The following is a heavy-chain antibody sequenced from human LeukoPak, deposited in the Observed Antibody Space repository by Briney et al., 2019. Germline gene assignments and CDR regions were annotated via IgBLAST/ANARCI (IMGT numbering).Heavy chain of an antibody. CDR2: IYTSGGT. Sequence: SETLSLTCTVSGGSISSYYWSWIRQPAGKGLEWIGRIYTSGGTNYNPSLKSRVTMSVDTSKNQFSLKLSSVTAADTAVYYCARVHDSSGYYSNFDYWGQGTLVTVSS. V-gene: IGHV4-4*07. D-gene: IGHD3-22*01. CDR1: GGSISSYY. CDR3: ARVHDSSGYYSNFDY. J-gene: IGHJ4*02.